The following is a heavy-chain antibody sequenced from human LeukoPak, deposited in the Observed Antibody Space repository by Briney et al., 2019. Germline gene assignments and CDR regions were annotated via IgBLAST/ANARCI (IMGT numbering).Heavy chain of an antibody. D-gene: IGHD6-6*01. CDR3: ARLDYGSSFPDY. Sequence: SETLSLTCTVSGGSISSYYWSWIRQPPGKGLEWIGYIYYSGSTNYNPSLKSRVTISVDTSKNQFSLKLSSVTAADTAVYYCARLDYGSSFPDYWGQGTLVTVSS. CDR1: GGSISSYY. CDR2: IYYSGST. V-gene: IGHV4-59*08. J-gene: IGHJ4*02.